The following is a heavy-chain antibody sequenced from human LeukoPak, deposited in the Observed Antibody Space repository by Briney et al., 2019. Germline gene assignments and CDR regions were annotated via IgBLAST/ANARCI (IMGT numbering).Heavy chain of an antibody. D-gene: IGHD3-10*01. CDR1: GGSISSGDYP. Sequence: SETLSLTCAVSGGSISSGDYPWSWIRQPPGKGLEWIGYIFHTGHTSYNPSLKSRVTISVDMSENQLSLKLSSVTAADTAVYYCARGFYGSGSQFDYWGQGTLVTVSS. CDR3: ARGFYGSGSQFDY. J-gene: IGHJ4*02. CDR2: IFHTGHT. V-gene: IGHV4-30-2*01.